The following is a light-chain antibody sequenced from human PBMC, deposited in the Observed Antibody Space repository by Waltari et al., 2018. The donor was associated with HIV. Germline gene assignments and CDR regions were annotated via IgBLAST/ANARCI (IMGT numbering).Light chain of an antibody. CDR3: QVWDTNTDQYVI. CDR2: HDT. CDR1: NIGSKS. V-gene: IGLV3-21*01. J-gene: IGLJ2*01. Sequence: SYVLTQPPSVSVAPGNTARITCGGENIGSKSVNWYQKQPGQAPVMVIYHDTDRPSGIPDRFSGSNSEDTATLTIRRVEAGDEADYFCQVWDTNTDQYVIFGGGTNLAV.